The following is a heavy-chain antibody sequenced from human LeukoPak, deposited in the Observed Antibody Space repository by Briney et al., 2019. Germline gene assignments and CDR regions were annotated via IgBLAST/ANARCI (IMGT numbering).Heavy chain of an antibody. J-gene: IGHJ5*02. CDR1: GGSISTYY. D-gene: IGHD4-17*01. Sequence: PSETLSLTCTVSGGSISTYYRSWIRQPPGKTLEWIGYIYYSGMTNYNPSLKSRVNISLETSKNHFSLKLSSGPAADTAVYYCARSNGDYGGWSWFDPWGQGTLVTVSS. V-gene: IGHV4-59*01. CDR2: IYYSGMT. CDR3: ARSNGDYGGWSWFDP.